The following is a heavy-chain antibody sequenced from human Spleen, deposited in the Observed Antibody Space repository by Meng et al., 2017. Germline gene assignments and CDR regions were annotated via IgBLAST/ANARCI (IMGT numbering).Heavy chain of an antibody. Sequence: QVQWVGSGAEVKKLGSSVKVSCKASGGTFSSYAISWVRQAPGQGLEWMGGIIPVYGTTSYAQKFQGRVVITADKPTSTVYMEMSSLRSEDTAVYYCASRDDFLTGADYWGQGSLVTVSS. CDR3: ASRDDFLTGADY. CDR2: IIPVYGTT. D-gene: IGHD3-9*01. V-gene: IGHV1-69*06. J-gene: IGHJ4*02. CDR1: GGTFSSYA.